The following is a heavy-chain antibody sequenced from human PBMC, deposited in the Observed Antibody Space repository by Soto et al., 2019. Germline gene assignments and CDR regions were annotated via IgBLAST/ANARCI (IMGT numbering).Heavy chain of an antibody. D-gene: IGHD6-13*01. J-gene: IGHJ4*01. Sequence: EVQLVESGGGLIQPGGSLRLSCAASGFTVSSNYMSWVRQAPGKGLEWVSVIYSCGSTYYADSVKGRFTISRDNSKDTSYLQMNSLRAEDTAVYYCARDTSYRQLVLIFDYWGHGTLVTVSS. V-gene: IGHV3-66*03. CDR3: ARDTSYRQLVLIFDY. CDR2: IYSCGST. CDR1: GFTVSSNY.